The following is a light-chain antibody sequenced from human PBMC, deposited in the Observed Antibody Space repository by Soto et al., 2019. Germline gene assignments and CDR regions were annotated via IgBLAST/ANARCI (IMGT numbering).Light chain of an antibody. Sequence: DIQLTQSPSTLSASVGDRVTITCRASQSISYWLAWYQQKPGKAPKLLIYQTSTLQGGVPSRFSGSGSGTEFTLTIGGLQPDDFATYYCQQFNSYPITFGQGTRLEIK. CDR3: QQFNSYPIT. V-gene: IGKV1-5*03. J-gene: IGKJ5*01. CDR1: QSISYW. CDR2: QTS.